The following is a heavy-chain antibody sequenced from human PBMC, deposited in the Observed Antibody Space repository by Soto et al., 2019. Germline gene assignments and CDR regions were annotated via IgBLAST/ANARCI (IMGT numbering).Heavy chain of an antibody. CDR3: ARDPTYDSSGTNYFDY. D-gene: IGHD3-22*01. CDR1: GFTFSSYA. V-gene: IGHV3-23*01. CDR2: ISGSGGST. J-gene: IGHJ4*02. Sequence: PGGSLRLSCAASGFTFSSYAMSWVRQAPGKGLEWVSAISGSGGSTYYADSVKGRFTISRDNSKNTLYLQMNSLRAEDTAVYYCARDPTYDSSGTNYFDYWGQGTLVTVSS.